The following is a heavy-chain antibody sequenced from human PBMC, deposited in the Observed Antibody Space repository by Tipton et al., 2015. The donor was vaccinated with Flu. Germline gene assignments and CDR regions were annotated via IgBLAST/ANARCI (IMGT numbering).Heavy chain of an antibody. D-gene: IGHD5-18*01. CDR2: IYTSEST. Sequence: TLSLTCLVSGGSINGHYWTWIRQPAGKGLEWIGRIYTSESTKYNPSLASRVTMSVDMSKNQFSLKLTSMTAADTALYFCAGGSPASDRAYEYWGQGTLVTVSS. V-gene: IGHV4-4*07. CDR1: GGSINGHY. CDR3: AGGSPASDRAYEY. J-gene: IGHJ4*02.